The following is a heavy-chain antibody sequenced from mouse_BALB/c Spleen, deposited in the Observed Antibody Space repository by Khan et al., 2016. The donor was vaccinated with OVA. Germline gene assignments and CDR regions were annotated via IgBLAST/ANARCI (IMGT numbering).Heavy chain of an antibody. CDR2: INTYTGEP. CDR3: ARANGDCWFAY. Sequence: QIQLVQSGPELKKPGETVKISCKASGYTLTNYGMNWVKQAPGKGLKWMGWINTYTGEPTYAEDFKGRIAFSLETSASTAYLQINSNNNDETGTCFCARANGDCWFAYWGQGTRVTVSA. J-gene: IGHJ3*01. CDR1: GYTLTNYG. D-gene: IGHD2-13*01. V-gene: IGHV9-3-1*01.